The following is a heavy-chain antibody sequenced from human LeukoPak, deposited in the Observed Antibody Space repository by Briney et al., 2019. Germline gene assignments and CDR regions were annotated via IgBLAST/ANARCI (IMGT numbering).Heavy chain of an antibody. CDR3: AKDQRFGDLDDY. CDR1: GFIFNNYA. D-gene: IGHD3-10*01. V-gene: IGHV3-23*01. J-gene: IGHJ4*02. CDR2: ISGTGVTT. Sequence: GGSLRLSCAASGFIFNNYAMSWVRQAPGKGLEWVSSISGTGVTTYYADSVKGRFAISRDNSKNTLYLQMTSLRAEDTAVYYCAKDQRFGDLDDYRGQGTLVTVSS.